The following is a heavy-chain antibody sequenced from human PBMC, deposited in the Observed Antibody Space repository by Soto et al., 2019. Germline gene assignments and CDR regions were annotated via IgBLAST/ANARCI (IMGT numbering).Heavy chain of an antibody. CDR3: AKDLGYCTNGVCYDFDY. Sequence: VGSLILSCAASGFTFSSYCMHWVRQAPGKGLEWVAVISYDGSNKYYADSVKGRFTISRDNSKNTLYLQMNSLRAEDTAVYYCAKDLGYCTNGVCYDFDYWGQGTLVTVSS. CDR2: ISYDGSNK. V-gene: IGHV3-30*18. CDR1: GFTFSSYC. D-gene: IGHD2-8*01. J-gene: IGHJ4*02.